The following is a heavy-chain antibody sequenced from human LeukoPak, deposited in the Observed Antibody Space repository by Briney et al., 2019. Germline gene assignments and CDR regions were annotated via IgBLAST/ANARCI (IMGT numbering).Heavy chain of an antibody. CDR2: IRSKANSYAT. Sequence: GGSLRLSCAASGFSFSDSGMHWVRQASGKGLEWVGRIRSKANSYATAYAASVKGRFTISRDDSKNTAFLQVNSLKTEDTAVYYCTGRPDTGYDVDSWGQGTLVTVSS. V-gene: IGHV3-73*01. CDR1: GFSFSDSG. J-gene: IGHJ4*02. CDR3: TGRPDTGYDVDS. D-gene: IGHD5-12*01.